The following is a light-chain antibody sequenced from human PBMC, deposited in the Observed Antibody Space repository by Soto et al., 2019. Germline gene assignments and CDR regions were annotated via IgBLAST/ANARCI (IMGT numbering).Light chain of an antibody. Sequence: DVVMTQSPLSLPVTLGQPASISCRSSQSLVYSDGNSYLSWFQQRPGQSPRRLIYKVSNRDSGVPDRFSGSGSGTDFTLKISRVEAEDVGVYYCQQDYNLPITFGQGTRLEIK. J-gene: IGKJ5*01. V-gene: IGKV2-30*01. CDR3: QQDYNLPIT. CDR2: KVS. CDR1: QSLVYSDGNSY.